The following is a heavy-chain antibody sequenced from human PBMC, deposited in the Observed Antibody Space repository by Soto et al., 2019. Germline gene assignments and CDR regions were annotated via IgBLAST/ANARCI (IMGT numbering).Heavy chain of an antibody. CDR1: GDSISGYH. V-gene: IGHV4-4*07. Sequence: SETLSLTCTVSGDSISGYHWSWIRQPAGEGLQWIGRIYSSGGTNYSPSLKSRVSMSADTSKNQFFLKLSSVTAADTAVYYCAREYSYHFDPWGQGTLVTVSS. D-gene: IGHD5-18*01. CDR2: IYSSGGT. CDR3: AREYSYHFDP. J-gene: IGHJ5*02.